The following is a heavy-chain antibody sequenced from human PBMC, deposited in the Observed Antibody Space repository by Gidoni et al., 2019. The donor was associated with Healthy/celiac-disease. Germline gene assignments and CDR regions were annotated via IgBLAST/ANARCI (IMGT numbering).Heavy chain of an antibody. CDR2: IIPIFGTA. D-gene: IGHD3-22*01. Sequence: QVQLVQSGAEVKKPGSSVKVSCKASGATFSSYAISWVRQAPGQGLEWMGGIIPIFGTANYAQKFQGRVTITADESTSTAYMELSSLRSEDTAVYYCARDPMQYYGSTHYYYGMDVWGQGTTVTVSS. V-gene: IGHV1-69*01. CDR3: ARDPMQYYGSTHYYYGMDV. CDR1: GATFSSYA. J-gene: IGHJ6*02.